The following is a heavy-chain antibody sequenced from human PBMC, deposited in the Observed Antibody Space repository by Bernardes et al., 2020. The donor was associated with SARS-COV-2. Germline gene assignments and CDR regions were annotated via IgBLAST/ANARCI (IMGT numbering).Heavy chain of an antibody. CDR3: AKDAQYYDFWSGYMPPQTPELNKNYGMDV. V-gene: IGHV3-30*18. CDR1: GFTFSSYG. CDR2: ISYDGSNK. D-gene: IGHD3-3*01. Sequence: GGSLRLSCAASGFTFSSYGMHWVRQAPGKGLEWVAVISYDGSNKYYADSVKGRFTISRDNSKNTLYLQMNSLRAEDTAVYYCAKDAQYYDFWSGYMPPQTPELNKNYGMDVWGQGTTVTVSS. J-gene: IGHJ6*02.